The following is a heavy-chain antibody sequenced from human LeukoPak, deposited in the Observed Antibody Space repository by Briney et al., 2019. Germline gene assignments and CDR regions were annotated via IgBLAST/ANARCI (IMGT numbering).Heavy chain of an antibody. CDR3: ARVQSEITMVRGVIKYYYYGMDV. D-gene: IGHD3-10*01. CDR1: GFTFSSYS. CDR2: ISSSSSYI. Sequence: GGSLRLSCAASGFTFSSYSMNWVRQAPGKGLEWVSSISSSSSYIYYADSVKGRFTISRDNAKNSLYLQRNSLRAEDTAVYYCARVQSEITMVRGVIKYYYYGMDVWGKGTTVTVSS. J-gene: IGHJ6*04. V-gene: IGHV3-21*01.